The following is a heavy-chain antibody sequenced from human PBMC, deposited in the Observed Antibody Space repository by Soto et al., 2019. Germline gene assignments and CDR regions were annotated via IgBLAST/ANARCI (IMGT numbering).Heavy chain of an antibody. CDR1: GFTFSSSW. CDR2: IKQDGSER. CDR3: VRESSGYNYRGFDS. Sequence: GGSLRLSCEASGFTFSSSWMSWVRQAPGKGLEWVANIKQDGSERYYVDSVKGRFTISRDNSKNSLYLQMSTLRAEDTAVYHCVRESSGYNYRGFDSWGQGTPVTVSS. J-gene: IGHJ4*02. V-gene: IGHV3-7*01. D-gene: IGHD5-18*01.